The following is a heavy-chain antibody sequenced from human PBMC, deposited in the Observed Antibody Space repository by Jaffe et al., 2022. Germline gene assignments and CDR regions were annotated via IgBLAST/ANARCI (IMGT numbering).Heavy chain of an antibody. J-gene: IGHJ2*01. CDR2: ISSSSSYI. CDR3: ARVIVVVASTGYFDL. D-gene: IGHD2-15*01. CDR1: GFTFSSYS. Sequence: EVQLVESGGGLVKPGGSLRLSCAASGFTFSSYSMNWVRQAPGKGLEWVSSISSSSSYIYYADSVKGRFTISRDNAKNSLYLQMNSLRAEDTAVYYCARVIVVVASTGYFDLWGRGTLVTVSS. V-gene: IGHV3-21*01.